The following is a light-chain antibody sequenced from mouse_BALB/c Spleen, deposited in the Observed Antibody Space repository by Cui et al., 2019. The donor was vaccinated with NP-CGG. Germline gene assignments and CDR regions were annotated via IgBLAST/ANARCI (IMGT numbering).Light chain of an antibody. CDR2: GTN. CDR3: ALWYSNHWV. V-gene: IGLV1*01. Sequence: QAVVTQEPALTTSPGETVTLTFRSSTGAVTTSNYANWVQEKPDHLFTGLIGGTNNRPPGVPARFSGSLIGGKAALTITGAQTEDEAIYFCALWYSNHWVFGGGTKLTVL. J-gene: IGLJ1*01. CDR1: TGAVTTSNY.